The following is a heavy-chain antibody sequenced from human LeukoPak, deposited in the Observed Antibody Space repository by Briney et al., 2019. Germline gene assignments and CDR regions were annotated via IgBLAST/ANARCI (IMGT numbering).Heavy chain of an antibody. D-gene: IGHD3-10*01. CDR3: TRRGYDSGSQTLDD. V-gene: IGHV4-39*01. CDR2: IYYTGST. J-gene: IGHJ4*02. CDR1: GGSISSSSYY. Sequence: QSSETLSLTCTVSGGSISSSSYYWGWIRQPPGKGLEWIGSIYYTGSTYYNPSLKSRVTISVDTSKNQFSLKLSSVTAADTAVYYCTRRGYDSGSQTLDDWGQGTLVTVSS.